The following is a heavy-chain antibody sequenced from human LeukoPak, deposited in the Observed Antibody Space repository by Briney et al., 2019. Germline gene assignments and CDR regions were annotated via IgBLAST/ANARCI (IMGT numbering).Heavy chain of an antibody. D-gene: IGHD2-2*01. CDR2: ISGSGGST. CDR1: GFTFSSYA. Sequence: GGSLRLSCAASGFTFSSYAMSWVRQAPGKGLEWVSAISGSGGSTYYADSVKGRFTISRDNSKNTLYLQMNSLRAEDTAVYYCAKDGGVNIVVVPAGPYYWGQGTLVTVSS. CDR3: AKDGGVNIVVVPAGPYY. V-gene: IGHV3-23*01. J-gene: IGHJ4*02.